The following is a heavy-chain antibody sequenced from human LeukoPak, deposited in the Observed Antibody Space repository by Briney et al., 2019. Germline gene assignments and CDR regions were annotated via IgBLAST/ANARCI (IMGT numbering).Heavy chain of an antibody. CDR3: ARDVRLPRRAYI. V-gene: IGHV4-34*01. CDR2: INHSGST. D-gene: IGHD5-18*01. Sequence: SETLSLTCAVYGGSFSGYYWSWIRQPPGKGLEWIGEINHSGSTNYNPSLKSRVTISVDKSKNQFSLKLSSVTAADTAVYYCARDVRLPRRAYIWGQGTMVTVSS. J-gene: IGHJ3*02. CDR1: GGSFSGYY.